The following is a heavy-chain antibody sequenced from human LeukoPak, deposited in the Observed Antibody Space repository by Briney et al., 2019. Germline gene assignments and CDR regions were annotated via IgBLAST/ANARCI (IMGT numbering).Heavy chain of an antibody. CDR2: IGGSNGIT. V-gene: IGHV3-23*01. CDR3: ARDFTYYDSSGYYRGVEYFQH. J-gene: IGHJ1*01. Sequence: GGSLRLSCAASRFTFNSYAMSWVRQAPGKGLEWVSVIGGSNGITFYVGSVKGRFTISRDNSKDTLYLQMNSLRAEDTAVYYCARDFTYYDSSGYYRGVEYFQHWGQGTLVTVSS. D-gene: IGHD3-22*01. CDR1: RFTFNSYA.